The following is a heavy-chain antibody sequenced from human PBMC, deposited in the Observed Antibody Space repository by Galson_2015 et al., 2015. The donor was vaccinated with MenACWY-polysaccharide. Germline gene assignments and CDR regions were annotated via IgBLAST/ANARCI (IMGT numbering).Heavy chain of an antibody. V-gene: IGHV3-30*02. J-gene: IGHJ4*02. CDR1: GFTFGGNG. CDR3: ARNPSRLDIAAASH. D-gene: IGHD6-13*01. CDR2: IRNDGRK. Sequence: SLRLSCAGSGFTFGGNGLHWVRQAPGKGLEWVALIRNDGRKHYPDAVRGRFTISRDNSKNTLYLQMNSLRPEDTAVYYCARNPSRLDIAAASHWGQGALVSVSS.